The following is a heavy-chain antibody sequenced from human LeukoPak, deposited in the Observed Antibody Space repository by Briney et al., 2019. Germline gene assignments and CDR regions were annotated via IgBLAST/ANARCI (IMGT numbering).Heavy chain of an antibody. V-gene: IGHV1-24*01. CDR1: GYTLTELS. Sequence: GASVTVSFTVSGYTLTELSMHWMRQPPGQGLEWVGGFDPEDGETINEQKFQGRVTMTEDPSTDTAYMELSSLRFEDTAVYYSATVMLGSVLRFLEWSIDYYYGMDVWGEGTTVTVSS. J-gene: IGHJ6*04. CDR2: FDPEDGET. D-gene: IGHD3-3*01. CDR3: ATVMLGSVLRFLEWSIDYYYGMDV.